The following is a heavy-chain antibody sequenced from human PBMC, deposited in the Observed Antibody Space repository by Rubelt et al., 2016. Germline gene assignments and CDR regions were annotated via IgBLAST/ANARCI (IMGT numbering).Heavy chain of an antibody. V-gene: IGHV4-4*07. CDR3: ASQKGGTVTT. J-gene: IGHJ4*02. D-gene: IGHD4-17*01. Sequence: QVQLQESGPGLVKPSETLSLTCTVSGGSISSDYWSWVRQPAGKGLEWIGRMYISGSTDYNPSLRSRATMSIDTSRSQFSLKLNSGTAADTTMYYCASQKGGTVTTWGQGTLVTVSS. CDR2: MYISGST. CDR1: GGSISSDY.